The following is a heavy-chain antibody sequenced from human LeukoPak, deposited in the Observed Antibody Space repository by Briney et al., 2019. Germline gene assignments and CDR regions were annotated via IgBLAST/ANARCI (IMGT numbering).Heavy chain of an antibody. J-gene: IGHJ4*02. Sequence: GGSLRLSCEASGFTFSAYWMHWVRQGPGKGLVWVSRLNSDGTSIRYADSVKGRFTISRDNAKNTLSLQMNNLRAEDTAVYYCARDVGYFRFDYWGQGTLVTVSS. CDR3: ARDVGYFRFDY. D-gene: IGHD5-18*01. CDR1: GFTFSAYW. CDR2: LNSDGTSI. V-gene: IGHV3-74*01.